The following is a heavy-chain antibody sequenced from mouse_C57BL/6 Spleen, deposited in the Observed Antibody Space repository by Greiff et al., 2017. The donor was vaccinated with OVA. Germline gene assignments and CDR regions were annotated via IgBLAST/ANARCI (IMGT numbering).Heavy chain of an antibody. CDR3: ARGSDSSGLYYFDY. D-gene: IGHD3-2*02. J-gene: IGHJ2*01. Sequence: EVQRVESGGGLVKPGGSLKLSCAASGFTFSSYAMSWVRQTPEKRLEWVATISDGGSYTYYPDNVKGRFTISRDNAKNNLYLQMSHLKSEDTAMYYCARGSDSSGLYYFDYWGQGTTLTVPS. CDR2: ISDGGSYT. V-gene: IGHV5-4*01. CDR1: GFTFSSYA.